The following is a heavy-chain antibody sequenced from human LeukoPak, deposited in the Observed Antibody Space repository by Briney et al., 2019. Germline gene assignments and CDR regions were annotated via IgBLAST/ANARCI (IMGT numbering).Heavy chain of an antibody. CDR3: ARFHSSGSFRY. V-gene: IGHV4-34*01. D-gene: IGHD6-19*01. Sequence: SETLSLTCAVYGGSFSGYYWSWIRQPPGKGLEWIGEINHSGSTNYNPSLKSRVTISVDTSKNQFSLKLSSVTAADTAVYYCARFHSSGSFRYWGQGTLVTVSS. CDR2: INHSGST. CDR1: GGSFSGYY. J-gene: IGHJ4*02.